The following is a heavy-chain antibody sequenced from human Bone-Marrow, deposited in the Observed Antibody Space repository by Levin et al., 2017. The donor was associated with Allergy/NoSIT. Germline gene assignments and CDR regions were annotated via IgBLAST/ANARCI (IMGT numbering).Heavy chain of an antibody. CDR3: VKAPLGSCRGAVCYYLDS. V-gene: IGHV3-15*01. Sequence: SCAASGFTFSNAWMSWVRQAPGKGLEWVGRIKSKTDGGTTDYAAPVKGRFTISRDDSKNTLYLQMNRLRDEDTAVYYCVKAPLGSCRGAVCYYLDSWGQGTLVTVSS. CDR1: GFTFSNAW. J-gene: IGHJ4*02. CDR2: IKSKTDGGTT. D-gene: IGHD7-27*01.